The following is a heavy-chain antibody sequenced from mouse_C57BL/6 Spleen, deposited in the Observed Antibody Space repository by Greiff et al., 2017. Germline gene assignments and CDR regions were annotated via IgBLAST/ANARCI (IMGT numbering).Heavy chain of an antibody. J-gene: IGHJ2*01. CDR2: ICSGGST. Sequence: QVQLQQSGPGLVQPSQSLSISCTVSGFSLTSYGVHWVRQSPGKGLEWLGVICSGGSTDYNAAFISRLSISKDNSKSQVFFKMNSLQADDTAIYYCARNYGGTCYFDYWGQGTTLTVSS. CDR1: GFSLTSYG. V-gene: IGHV2-2*01. D-gene: IGHD1-1*02. CDR3: ARNYGGTCYFDY.